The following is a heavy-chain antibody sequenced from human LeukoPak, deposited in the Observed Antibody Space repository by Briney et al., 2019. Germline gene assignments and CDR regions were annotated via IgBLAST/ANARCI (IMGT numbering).Heavy chain of an antibody. D-gene: IGHD2-2*01. V-gene: IGHV4-4*09. Sequence: SETLSLTCTVSGGSISSYYWSWIRQPPGKGLEWIGYIYTSGSTNYNPSLQSRVTISVDTSKNQFSLKLSSVTAADTAVYYCARHAPEVVPGARDPFDPWGQGTLVTVSS. CDR2: IYTSGST. J-gene: IGHJ5*02. CDR3: ARHAPEVVPGARDPFDP. CDR1: GGSISSYY.